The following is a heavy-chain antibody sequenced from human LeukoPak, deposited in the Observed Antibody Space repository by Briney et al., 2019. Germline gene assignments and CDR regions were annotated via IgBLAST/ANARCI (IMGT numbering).Heavy chain of an antibody. CDR2: IYPGDSDT. CDR3: ARLAYYYDSSGYSQNAPSGFYYYMDV. D-gene: IGHD3-22*01. CDR1: GYSFTSYW. J-gene: IGHJ6*03. Sequence: GESLKISCKGSGYSFTSYWIGWVRQMPGKGLEWMGIIYPGDSDTRYSPSFQGQVTISADKSISTAYLQWSSLKASDTAMYYCARLAYYYDSSGYSQNAPSGFYYYMDVWGKGTTVTVSS. V-gene: IGHV5-51*01.